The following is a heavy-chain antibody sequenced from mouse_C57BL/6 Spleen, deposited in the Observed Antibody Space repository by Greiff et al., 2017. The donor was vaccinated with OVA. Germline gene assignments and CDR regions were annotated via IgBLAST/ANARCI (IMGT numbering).Heavy chain of an antibody. D-gene: IGHD2-5*01. J-gene: IGHJ3*01. V-gene: IGHV3-1*01. CDR3: ARASNYEAWFAY. Sequence: EVHLVESGPGMVKPSQSLSLTCTVTGYSITSGYDWHWIRHFPGNKLEWMGYISYSGSTNYNPSLKSRISITHDTSKNHFFLKLNSVTTEDTATYYCARASNYEAWFAYWGQGTLVTVSA. CDR2: ISYSGST. CDR1: GYSITSGYD.